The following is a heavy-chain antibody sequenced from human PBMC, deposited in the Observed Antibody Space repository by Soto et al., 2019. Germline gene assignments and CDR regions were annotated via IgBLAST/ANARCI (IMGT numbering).Heavy chain of an antibody. CDR1: GFTFSSYG. J-gene: IGHJ6*02. CDR2: ISYDGSNK. Sequence: ESGGGVVQPGRSLRLSCAASGFTFSSYGMHWVRQAPGKGLEWVAVISYDGSNKYYADSVKGRFTISRDNSKNTLYLQMNSLRAEDTAVYYCAKDLEDIVVVPAARLGHYYGMDVWGQGTTVTVSS. CDR3: AKDLEDIVVVPAARLGHYYGMDV. D-gene: IGHD2-2*01. V-gene: IGHV3-30*18.